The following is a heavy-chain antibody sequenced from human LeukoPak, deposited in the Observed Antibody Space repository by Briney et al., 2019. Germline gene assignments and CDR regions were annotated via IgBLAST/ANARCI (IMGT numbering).Heavy chain of an antibody. CDR1: GFTFSDYY. CDR2: ISSSGSTI. V-gene: IGHV3-11*01. Sequence: GGSLRLSCAASGFTFSDYYLSWIRQPPGKGLEWVSYISSSGSTIYSAASVKGRSTISRDNAKNSLYLQMNSLRAEDTAVYYCARDKYSSASPLLPTGYWGQGTLVTVSS. D-gene: IGHD6-6*01. J-gene: IGHJ4*02. CDR3: ARDKYSSASPLLPTGY.